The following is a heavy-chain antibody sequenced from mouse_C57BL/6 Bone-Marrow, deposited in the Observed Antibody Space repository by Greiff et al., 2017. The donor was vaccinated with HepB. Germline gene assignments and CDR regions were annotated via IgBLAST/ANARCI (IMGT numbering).Heavy chain of an antibody. Sequence: EVQVVESGGDLVKPGGSLKLSCAASGFTFSSYGMSWVRQTPDKRLEWVATISSGGSYTYYPDSVKGRFTISRDNAKNTLYLQMSSLKSEDTAMYYCARPVGRAMDYWGQGTSVTVSS. D-gene: IGHD4-1*01. CDR1: GFTFSSYG. V-gene: IGHV5-6*01. J-gene: IGHJ4*01. CDR3: ARPVGRAMDY. CDR2: ISSGGSYT.